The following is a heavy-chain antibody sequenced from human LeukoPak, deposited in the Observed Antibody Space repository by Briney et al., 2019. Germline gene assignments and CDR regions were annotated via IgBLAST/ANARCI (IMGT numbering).Heavy chain of an antibody. V-gene: IGHV2-5*02. CDR1: GFSLSTSGVG. CDR2: IYWDGDK. D-gene: IGHD3-10*01. Sequence: KESGPTLVKPTQTLPLTCTFSGFSLSTSGVGVGWIRQPPGKALEWLALIYWDGDKRYSPSLQSRLTITKDTSKNQVVLTMTNMDPVDTATYLCAHNGGSGIWLDYWGQGTLVTVSS. CDR3: AHNGGSGIWLDY. J-gene: IGHJ4*02.